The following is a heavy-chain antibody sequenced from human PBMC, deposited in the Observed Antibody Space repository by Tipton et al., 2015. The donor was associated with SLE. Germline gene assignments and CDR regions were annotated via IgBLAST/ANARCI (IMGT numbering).Heavy chain of an antibody. J-gene: IGHJ5*02. CDR3: AREWGYGDYDWFDP. CDR2: IYYSGST. D-gene: IGHD4-17*01. Sequence: TLSLTCTVSGGSISSSSYYWGWIRQPPGKGLEWIGSIYYSGSTYYNPSLKSRVTISVDTSKNQFSLKLSSVTAADTAVYYCAREWGYGDYDWFDPWGQGTLVTVSS. V-gene: IGHV4-39*07. CDR1: GGSISSSSYY.